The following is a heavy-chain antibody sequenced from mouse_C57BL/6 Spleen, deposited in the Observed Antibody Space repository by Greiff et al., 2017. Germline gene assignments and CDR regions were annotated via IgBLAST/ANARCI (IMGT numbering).Heavy chain of an antibody. CDR3: ARDSDYRFDY. Sequence: EVKLMESGPGLVKPSQSLSLTCSVTGYSITSGYYWNWIRQFPGNKLEWMGYISYDGSNNYNPSLKNRISITRDTSKNQFFLKLNSVTTEDTATYYCARDSDYRFDYWGQGTTLTVSS. D-gene: IGHD2-4*01. J-gene: IGHJ2*01. CDR1: GYSITSGYY. V-gene: IGHV3-6*01. CDR2: ISYDGSN.